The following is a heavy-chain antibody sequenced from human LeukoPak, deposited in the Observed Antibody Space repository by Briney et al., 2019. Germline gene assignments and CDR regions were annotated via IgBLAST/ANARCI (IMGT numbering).Heavy chain of an antibody. J-gene: IGHJ6*02. D-gene: IGHD3-16*01. CDR1: KLTISYYW. CDR2: INQEGTEK. V-gene: IGHV3-7*04. Sequence: PGGSLRLSCVASKLTISYYWMRWVRQVPGKGREWVANINQEGTEKHYVDSVRGRFTISRDNAQNSVYLQMNSLRDEDTAIYYCARDPEGDDYDMDVWGQGTTVTVSS. CDR3: ARDPEGDDYDMDV.